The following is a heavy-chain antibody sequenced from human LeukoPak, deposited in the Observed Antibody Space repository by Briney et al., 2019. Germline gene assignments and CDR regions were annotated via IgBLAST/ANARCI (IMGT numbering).Heavy chain of an antibody. CDR1: GGSISSYY. V-gene: IGHV4-59*12. J-gene: IGHJ5*02. Sequence: SETLSLTCTVSGGSISSYYWSWIRQPPGKGLEWIGYIYYSGSTNYNPSLKSRVTISVDTSKNQFSLKLSSVTAADTAVYYCARGPSMISGFDPWGQGTLVTVSS. CDR3: ARGPSMISGFDP. D-gene: IGHD3-22*01. CDR2: IYYSGST.